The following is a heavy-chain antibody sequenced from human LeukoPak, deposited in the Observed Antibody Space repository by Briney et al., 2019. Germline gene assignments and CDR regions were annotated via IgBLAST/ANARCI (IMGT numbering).Heavy chain of an antibody. CDR3: ARLSVIVGAALEYYYYYMDV. CDR1: GGTFSGYY. J-gene: IGHJ6*03. CDR2: SNDSGGT. D-gene: IGHD1-26*01. Sequence: SETLSLTCAVYGGTFSGYYWSWIPQPPGKRLEWVGESNDSGGTNYNPSLKSRVTISADKSKNQVSLRLTSVTAADTAVYYCARLSVIVGAALEYYYYYMDVWGQGTTVTVSS. V-gene: IGHV4-34*01.